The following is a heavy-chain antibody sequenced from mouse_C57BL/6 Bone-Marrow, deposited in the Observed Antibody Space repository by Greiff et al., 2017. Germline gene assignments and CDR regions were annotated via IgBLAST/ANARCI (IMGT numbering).Heavy chain of an antibody. CDR3: ARWSGFLAY. CDR1: GYTFTSYW. J-gene: IGHJ3*01. V-gene: IGHV1-55*01. CDR2: IYPGSGST. Sequence: QVQLQQPGAELVKPGASVKMSCKASGYTFTSYWITWVKQRPGQGLEWIGDIYPGSGSTNYNEKFKSKATLTVDKPSSTAYMQLSSLTSEDSAVYYCARWSGFLAYWGQGTLVTVSA. D-gene: IGHD3-2*02.